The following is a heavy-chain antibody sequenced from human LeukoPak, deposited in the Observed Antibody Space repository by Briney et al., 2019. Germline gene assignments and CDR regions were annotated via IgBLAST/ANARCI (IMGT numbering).Heavy chain of an antibody. CDR2: IYHSGST. V-gene: IGHV4-59*01. CDR3: ASEGVDSSLN. Sequence: SETLSLTCTVSGGPISSYYWSWIPQPPGKELEWMGYIYHSGSTNYNPSLKSRVTISVARSKNHLSLKLSSVTAADTAVYYCASEGVDSSLNWGQGALVTVSS. D-gene: IGHD3-22*01. J-gene: IGHJ4*02. CDR1: GGPISSYY.